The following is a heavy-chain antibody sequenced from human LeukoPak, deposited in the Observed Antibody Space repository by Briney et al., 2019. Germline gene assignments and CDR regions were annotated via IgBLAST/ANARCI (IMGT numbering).Heavy chain of an antibody. D-gene: IGHD2-2*01. V-gene: IGHV3-48*01. J-gene: IGHJ4*02. Sequence: SGGSLRLSCAASGFTFSSYSMNWVRQAPGKGLEWVSYISSSSSTIYYADSVKGRFTISRDNAKDSLYLQMNSLRAEDTAVYYCARDPAGYFDYWGQGTLVTVSS. CDR3: ARDPAGYFDY. CDR1: GFTFSSYS. CDR2: ISSSSSTI.